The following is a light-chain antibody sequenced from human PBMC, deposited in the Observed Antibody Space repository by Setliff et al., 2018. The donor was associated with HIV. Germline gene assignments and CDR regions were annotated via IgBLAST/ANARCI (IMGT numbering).Light chain of an antibody. V-gene: IGLV3-21*03. CDR1: NIGSKS. J-gene: IGLJ1*01. Sequence: SYELTQPPSVSVDPGKTARITCGGNNIGSKSVHWYQQKPGRAPVLVVHDDSDRPSGIPERFSGSNSGNTATLTISRVEAGDEADYYWQVWDSSSDHPGVFGTGTKVTVL. CDR2: DDS. CDR3: QVWDSSSDHPGV.